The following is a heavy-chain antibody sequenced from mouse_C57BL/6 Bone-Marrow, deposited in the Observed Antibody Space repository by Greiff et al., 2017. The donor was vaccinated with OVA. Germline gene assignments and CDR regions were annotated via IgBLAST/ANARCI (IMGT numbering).Heavy chain of an antibody. D-gene: IGHD2-4*01. V-gene: IGHV14-4*01. J-gene: IGHJ2*01. Sequence: EVQLQQSGAELVRPGASVKLSCTASGFNIKDDYMHWVKQRPEQGLEWIGWIDPENGDTEYASKFQGKATITADTSSNTAYLQLSSLASEDTAVYYCNHDDDGTFDYWGQGTTLTVSS. CDR1: GFNIKDDY. CDR2: IDPENGDT. CDR3: NHDDDGTFDY.